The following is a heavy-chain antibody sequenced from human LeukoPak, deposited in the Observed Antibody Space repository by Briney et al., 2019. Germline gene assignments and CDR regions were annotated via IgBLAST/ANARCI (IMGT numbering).Heavy chain of an antibody. D-gene: IGHD2-15*01. Sequence: GGSLRLSCAASGFTVSSNYMSWVRQAPGKGLEWVSVIYSGGSTYYADSVKGRFTISRDNSKNTLYLQMNSLRAEDTAVYYCGKGPGRWKLALPNLDYWGQETLVTVSS. V-gene: IGHV3-53*01. CDR1: GFTVSSNY. CDR2: IYSGGST. J-gene: IGHJ4*02. CDR3: GKGPGRWKLALPNLDY.